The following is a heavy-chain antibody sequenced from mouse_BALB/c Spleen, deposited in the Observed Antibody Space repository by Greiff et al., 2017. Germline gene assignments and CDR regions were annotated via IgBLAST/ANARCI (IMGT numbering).Heavy chain of an antibody. V-gene: IGHV3-8*02. CDR3: ARWGQLGLLYAMDY. CDR1: GDSITSGY. D-gene: IGHD3-2*01. CDR2: ISYSGST. J-gene: IGHJ4*01. Sequence: VQLQQSGPSLVKPSQTLSLTCSVTGDSITSGYWNWIRKFPGNKLEYMGYISYSGSTYYNPSLKSRISITRDTSKNQYYLQLNSVTTEDTATYYCARWGQLGLLYAMDYWGQGTSVTVSS.